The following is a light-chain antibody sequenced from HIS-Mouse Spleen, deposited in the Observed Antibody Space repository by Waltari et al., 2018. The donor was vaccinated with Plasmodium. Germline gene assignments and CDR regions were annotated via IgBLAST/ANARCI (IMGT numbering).Light chain of an antibody. CDR3: YSTDSSGNHRV. Sequence: SSELTPPPSVSVSPGQTARLPCYVSALPNKYAYWYQQKSGQAPVLVIYEDSKRPTGIPERFSGSSSGTMATLTISGAQVEDEADYYCYSTDSSGNHRVFGGGTKLTVL. CDR2: EDS. V-gene: IGLV3-10*01. J-gene: IGLJ3*02. CDR1: ALPNKY.